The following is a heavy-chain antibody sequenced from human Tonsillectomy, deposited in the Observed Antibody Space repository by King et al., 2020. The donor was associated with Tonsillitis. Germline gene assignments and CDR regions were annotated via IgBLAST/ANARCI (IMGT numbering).Heavy chain of an antibody. CDR3: AKDMDTMLGGVVTASLDY. V-gene: IGHV3-43*02. J-gene: IGHJ4*02. CDR1: GFTFDDYA. Sequence: VQLVESGGGVVQPGGSLRLSCAASGFTFDDYAMHWVRQAPGKGLEWVSLISGDGGSTYYADSVKGRFTISRDNSKNSLYLQMNSLGTEDTALYYCAKDMDTMLGGVVTASLDYWGQGTLVTVSS. D-gene: IGHD2-21*02. CDR2: ISGDGGST.